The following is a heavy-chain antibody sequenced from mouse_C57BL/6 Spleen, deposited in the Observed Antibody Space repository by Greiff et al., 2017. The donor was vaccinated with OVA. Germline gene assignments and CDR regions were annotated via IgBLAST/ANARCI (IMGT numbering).Heavy chain of an antibody. CDR3: ARSWAYDYEYYFDY. CDR2: IYPGSGST. CDR1: GYTFTSYW. D-gene: IGHD2-4*01. V-gene: IGHV1-55*01. J-gene: IGHJ2*01. Sequence: QVQLQQPGAELVKPGASVKMSCKASGYTFTSYWITWVKQRPGQGLEWIGDIYPGSGSTNYNEKFKSKATLTVDKSSSTAYMQLSSLTSEDSAVYYCARSWAYDYEYYFDYWGQGTTLTVSS.